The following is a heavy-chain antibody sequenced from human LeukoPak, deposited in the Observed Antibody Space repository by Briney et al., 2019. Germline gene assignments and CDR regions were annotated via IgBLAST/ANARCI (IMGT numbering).Heavy chain of an antibody. J-gene: IGHJ4*02. Sequence: GGPLRLSCAASGFTFRNYAMSWARQAQGKGLEWISAIRGSGSDTFYADSVKGRFTVARDNSKNTLYLQMNSLRAEDTAVYYCATLLPPDYWGQGTLVTVSS. CDR1: GFTFRNYA. CDR3: ATLLPPDY. D-gene: IGHD2-15*01. V-gene: IGHV3-23*01. CDR2: IRGSGSDT.